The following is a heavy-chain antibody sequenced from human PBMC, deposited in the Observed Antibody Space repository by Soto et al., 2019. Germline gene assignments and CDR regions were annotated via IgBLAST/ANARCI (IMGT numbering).Heavy chain of an antibody. V-gene: IGHV1-18*01. D-gene: IGHD5-12*01. Sequence: QVQLVQSGAEVKKPGASVKVSCKASGYTFTSYGISWVRQAPGQGLEWMGWISAYNGNTNYAQKLQGRVTMTTDTSTSTAYKEMRSLQSDDTAVYYCAREVVATTYGVRYYYYGMDVWGQGTTVTVSS. J-gene: IGHJ6*02. CDR3: AREVVATTYGVRYYYYGMDV. CDR1: GYTFTSYG. CDR2: ISAYNGNT.